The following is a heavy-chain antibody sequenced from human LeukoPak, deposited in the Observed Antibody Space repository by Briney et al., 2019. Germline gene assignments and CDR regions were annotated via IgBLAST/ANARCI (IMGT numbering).Heavy chain of an antibody. CDR1: GFAFSSNG. CDR2: ISYDGSNK. V-gene: IGHV3-30*18. CDR3: AKQNCGGDCYPDY. D-gene: IGHD2-21*02. Sequence: GGSLRLSCAASGFAFSSNGMHWVRQAPGKGLEWVALISYDGSNKYYADSVKGRFTISRDNSKNTLYLQMNSLIPEDTAVYYCAKQNCGGDCYPDYWGQGTLVTVSS. J-gene: IGHJ4*02.